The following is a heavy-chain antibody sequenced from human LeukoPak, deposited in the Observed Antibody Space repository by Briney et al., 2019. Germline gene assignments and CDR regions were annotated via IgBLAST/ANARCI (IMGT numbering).Heavy chain of an antibody. D-gene: IGHD4-17*01. Sequence: GGSLRLSCAASGFTFSSYAMTWVRQAPGKGLEWVANIKQDGSEKYYVDSVKGRFTISRDNAKNSLYLQMNSLRAEDTAVYYCARDSYDYGAGDVWGKGTTVTVSS. CDR2: IKQDGSEK. V-gene: IGHV3-7*01. J-gene: IGHJ6*04. CDR1: GFTFSSYA. CDR3: ARDSYDYGAGDV.